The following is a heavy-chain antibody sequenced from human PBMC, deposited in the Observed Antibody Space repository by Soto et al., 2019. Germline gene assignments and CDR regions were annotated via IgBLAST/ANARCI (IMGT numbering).Heavy chain of an antibody. CDR3: AHSPGGWYPLTLDY. D-gene: IGHD6-19*01. V-gene: IGHV2-5*01. J-gene: IGHJ4*02. Sequence: SGPTLVNPTQTLTLTCTFSGFSLRTSGVGVGWIRQPPGKALEWLALIYWNDDKRYSPSLKSRLTITKDTSKNQVVLTMTNMDPVDTATYYCAHSPGGWYPLTLDYWGQGTLVTVSS. CDR2: IYWNDDK. CDR1: GFSLRTSGVG.